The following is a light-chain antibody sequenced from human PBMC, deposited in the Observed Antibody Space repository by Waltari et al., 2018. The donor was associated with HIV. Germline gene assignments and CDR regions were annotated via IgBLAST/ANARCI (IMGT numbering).Light chain of an antibody. CDR1: QGIRND. V-gene: IGKV1-6*01. CDR3: LQDYNYPWT. CDR2: AAS. Sequence: AIQITQSPSSLSASVGDRVTITCPASQGIRNDLGWYQQKPGKAPKLLIYAASSLQSGVPSRFSGSGSGTDFTLTISSLQPEDFATYYCLQDYNYPWTFGQGTKVEIK. J-gene: IGKJ1*01.